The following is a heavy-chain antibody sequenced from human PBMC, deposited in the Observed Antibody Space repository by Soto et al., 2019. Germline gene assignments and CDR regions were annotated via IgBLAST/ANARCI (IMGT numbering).Heavy chain of an antibody. CDR3: ARDPPTGTTLDWVDS. D-gene: IGHD1-7*01. V-gene: IGHV3-21*01. J-gene: IGHJ5*01. CDR2: ISSSGSFM. Sequence: GGSLRLSCAASGFSFSSDSMGWVRQAPGKGLEWVSSISSSGSFMNYADSVKGRFTISRDNAKNSLYLQMSGLKDEDTAVYYCARDPPTGTTLDWVDSWGQGTLVTVSS. CDR1: GFSFSSDS.